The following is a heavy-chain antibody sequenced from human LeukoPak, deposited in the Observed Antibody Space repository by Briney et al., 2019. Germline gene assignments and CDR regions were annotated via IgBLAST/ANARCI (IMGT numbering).Heavy chain of an antibody. CDR3: AREGVSGYENLNWFDP. CDR1: GYTFTSYA. CDR2: INTNTGNP. D-gene: IGHD5-12*01. J-gene: IGHJ5*02. Sequence: AASVKVSCKASGYTFTSYAMNWVRQAPGQGLEWMGWINTNTGNPTYAQGFTGRFVFSLDTSVSTAYLQISSLKAEDTAVYYCAREGVSGYENLNWFDPWGQGTLVTVSS. V-gene: IGHV7-4-1*02.